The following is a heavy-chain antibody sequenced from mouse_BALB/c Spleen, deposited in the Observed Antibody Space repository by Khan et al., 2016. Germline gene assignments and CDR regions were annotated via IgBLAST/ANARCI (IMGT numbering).Heavy chain of an antibody. CDR1: GFTFSDYY. J-gene: IGHJ3*01. Sequence: EVELVESGGGLVKPGGSLKLSCAASGFTFSDYYMYWVRQTPEKRLEWVATISDGGSYTYYPDSVKGRFTISSDNAKHNLYLQMSSLKSEDTAIEYCAREGLRRGLAYWGQGTLVTVSA. V-gene: IGHV5-4*02. CDR2: ISDGGSYT. CDR3: AREGLRRGLAY. D-gene: IGHD2-4*01.